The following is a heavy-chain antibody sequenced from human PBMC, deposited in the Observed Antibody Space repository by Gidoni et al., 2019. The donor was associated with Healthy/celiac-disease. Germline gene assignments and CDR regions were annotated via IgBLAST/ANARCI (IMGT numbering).Heavy chain of an antibody. CDR2: INHSGST. V-gene: IGHV4-34*01. CDR1: GGSFSGYY. CDR3: ARKLARRYWFDP. Sequence: QVQLQQWGAGLLKPSETLSLTCAVYGGSFSGYYWSWIRQPPGKGLEWIGEINHSGSTNYNPSLKSRVTISVDTSKNQFSLKLSSVTAADTAVYYCARKLARRYWFDPWGQGTLVTVSS. J-gene: IGHJ5*02.